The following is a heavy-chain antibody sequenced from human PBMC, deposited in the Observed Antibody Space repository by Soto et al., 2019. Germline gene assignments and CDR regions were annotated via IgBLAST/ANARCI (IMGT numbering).Heavy chain of an antibody. CDR1: ADTFTGYT. CDR2: VIPILGAS. CDR3: ARGIKYGDYSRWFDP. V-gene: IGHV1-69*08. D-gene: IGHD4-17*01. Sequence: SVKVSCKASADTFTGYTVTWVRQAPGQGLEWVGRVIPILGASNFAQKFQGRVTISADKSADTAYMVLTGLTSGDTAVYYCARGIKYGDYSRWFDPWGPGTLVTVSS. J-gene: IGHJ5*02.